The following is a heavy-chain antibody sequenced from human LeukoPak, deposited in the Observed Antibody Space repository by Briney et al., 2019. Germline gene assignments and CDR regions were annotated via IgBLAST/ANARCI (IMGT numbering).Heavy chain of an antibody. V-gene: IGHV3-23*01. CDR1: GFTFSSYA. CDR3: AKDQLTTVTTRAGMDV. CDR2: ISGRGGGT. J-gene: IGHJ6*02. D-gene: IGHD4-11*01. Sequence: PGGSLRLSCAASGFTFSSYAMSWVRQAPGKGLEWVSAISGRGGGTYYADSVKGRFTISRDNSKNTLYLQMNSLRAEDTAVYYCAKDQLTTVTTRAGMDVWGQGTTVTVSS.